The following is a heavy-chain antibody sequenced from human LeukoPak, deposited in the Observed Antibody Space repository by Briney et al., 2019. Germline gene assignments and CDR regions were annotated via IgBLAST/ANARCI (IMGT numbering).Heavy chain of an antibody. J-gene: IGHJ6*03. CDR3: ARVPMSESSSAIYYYYMDV. CDR1: GGSISSSSYY. Sequence: SETLSLTCTVSGGSISSSSYYWGWIRQPPGKGLEWIGSIYYSGSTYYNPSLKSRVTISVDTSKNQFSLKLSSVTAADTAMYYCARVPMSESSSAIYYYYMDVWGKGTTVTVSS. CDR2: IYYSGST. V-gene: IGHV4-39*01. D-gene: IGHD6-6*01.